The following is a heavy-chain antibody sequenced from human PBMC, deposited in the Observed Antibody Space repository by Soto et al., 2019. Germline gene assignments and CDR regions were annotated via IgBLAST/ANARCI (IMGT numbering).Heavy chain of an antibody. CDR2: IYYSGST. D-gene: IGHD2-21*01. CDR3: ARHDDCGNNACSTGRWFDP. CDR1: GGSIRGYY. V-gene: IGHV4-59*08. Sequence: SETLSLTCTVSGGSIRGYYWSWIRQPPGKGLEWIGYIYYSGSTNYNPSLRGRITMSLDASKNQFSLKMSSVTAADTAIYYCARHDDCGNNACSTGRWFDPWGQGTLVTVSS. J-gene: IGHJ5*02.